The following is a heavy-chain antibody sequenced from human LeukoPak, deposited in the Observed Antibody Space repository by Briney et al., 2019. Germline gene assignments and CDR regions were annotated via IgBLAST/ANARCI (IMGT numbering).Heavy chain of an antibody. V-gene: IGHV3-64D*09. CDR2: ISSNGGST. CDR3: VKDDRYFYDSDVYPS. CDR1: GFTFSRFA. J-gene: IGHJ4*02. Sequence: GGSLRLPCSASGFTFSRFAMHWVRQAPGKGLEYVSAISSNGGSTYYADSVKGRFTISRDNSKSTLYLQMSSLRAEDTAVYYCVKDDRYFYDSDVYPSWGQGTLVIVSS. D-gene: IGHD3-22*01.